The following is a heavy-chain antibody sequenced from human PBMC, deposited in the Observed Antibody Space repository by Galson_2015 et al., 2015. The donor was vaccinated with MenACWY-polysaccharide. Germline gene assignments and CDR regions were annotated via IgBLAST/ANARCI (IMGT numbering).Heavy chain of an antibody. CDR2: TSGSGSVT. Sequence: SLRLSCAASGFTFSDHYIHWIRQTPGKGLEWLAYTSGSGSVTYFADSVKGRFIISRDNAKNSLYLQMNSLRVEDTAVYFCARDSRGARSSYFDNWGQGIQVTVSS. CDR1: GFTFSDHY. CDR3: ARDSRGARSSYFDN. J-gene: IGHJ4*02. D-gene: IGHD3-10*01. V-gene: IGHV3-11*01.